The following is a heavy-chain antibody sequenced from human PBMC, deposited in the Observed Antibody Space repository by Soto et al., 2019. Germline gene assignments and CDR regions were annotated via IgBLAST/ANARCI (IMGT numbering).Heavy chain of an antibody. CDR3: ARGFPVVPGAAGGYFDY. CDR1: GYTFTGYY. Sequence: QVQLVQSGAEVKKPGASVKVSCKASGYTFTGYYMHWVRQAPGQGLEWMGWINPNSGGTNYEQKFQRWVTMTRDTSISTAYMELGRLRSEDTAVYYCARGFPVVPGAAGGYFDYWGQGTLVTVSS. CDR2: INPNSGGT. V-gene: IGHV1-2*04. D-gene: IGHD2-2*01. J-gene: IGHJ4*02.